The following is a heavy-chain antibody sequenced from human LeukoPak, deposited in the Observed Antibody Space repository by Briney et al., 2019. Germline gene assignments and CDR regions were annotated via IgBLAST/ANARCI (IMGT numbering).Heavy chain of an antibody. CDR3: ARDPDDYGDYSYFDY. CDR2: IYTGGNT. D-gene: IGHD4-17*01. Sequence: GGSLRLSCAASGFIVSSNYMNWVRQAPGKGLEWVSVIYTGGNTYYADSVKGRFTISRDNSKNTLFLQMNSLRAEDTAVYYCARDPDDYGDYSYFDYWGQGTLVTVSS. J-gene: IGHJ4*02. CDR1: GFIVSSNY. V-gene: IGHV3-53*01.